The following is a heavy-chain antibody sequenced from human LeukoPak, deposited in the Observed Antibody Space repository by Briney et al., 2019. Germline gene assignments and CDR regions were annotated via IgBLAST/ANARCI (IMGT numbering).Heavy chain of an antibody. J-gene: IGHJ4*02. V-gene: IGHV1-2*02. CDR3: ARPPRVYCSGGSCYSLVC. Sequence: ASVKVSCKASGYTFTGYYMPWVRQAPGQGLEWMGWINPNSGGTNYAQKFQGRVTMTRDTSISTAYMELSRLRSDDTAVYYCARPPRVYCSGGSCYSLVCWGQGTLVTVSS. CDR1: GYTFTGYY. D-gene: IGHD2-15*01. CDR2: INPNSGGT.